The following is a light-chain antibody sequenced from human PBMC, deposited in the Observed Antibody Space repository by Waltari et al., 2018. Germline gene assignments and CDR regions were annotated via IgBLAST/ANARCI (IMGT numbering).Light chain of an antibody. CDR2: EVN. J-gene: IGLJ2*01. CDR3: CSYTGSSWI. CDR1: SSDVGYYNL. V-gene: IGLV2-23*02. Sequence: QSALTQPASVSGSPGQSITISCTGTSSDVGYYNLVSWYQQHPGKAPNLIIYEVNKLPSGLSNRFSGSNSGNTATLTISGLQTEDVADYYCCSYTGSSWIFGGGTKLTVL.